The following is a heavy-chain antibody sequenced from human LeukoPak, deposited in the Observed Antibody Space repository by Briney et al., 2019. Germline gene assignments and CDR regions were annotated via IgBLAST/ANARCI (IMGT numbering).Heavy chain of an antibody. CDR2: IRSKAYGGTT. V-gene: IGHV3-49*04. Sequence: GGSLRLSCAASGFTFSRYSMNWVRQAPGKGLEWVGFIRSKAYGGTTEYAASVKGRFTISRDDSKSIAYLQMNSLKTEDTAVYYCTRGGITMVRGVLIDYWGQGTLVTVSS. CDR1: GFTFSRYS. D-gene: IGHD3-10*01. CDR3: TRGGITMVRGVLIDY. J-gene: IGHJ4*02.